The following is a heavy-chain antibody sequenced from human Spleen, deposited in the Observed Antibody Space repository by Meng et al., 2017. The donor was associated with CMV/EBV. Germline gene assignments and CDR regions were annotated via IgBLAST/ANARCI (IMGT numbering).Heavy chain of an antibody. V-gene: IGHV1-69*05. J-gene: IGHJ6*02. CDR3: ARKQRYCSSTSQDCHYYYYGMDV. Sequence: SVKVSCKASGGTFSSYAISWVRQAPGQGLEWMGGIIPIFGTANYAQKFQGRVTITTDESPSTAYMELSSLRSEDTAVYYCARKQRYCSSTSQDCHYYYYGMDVWGQGTTVTVSS. D-gene: IGHD2-2*01. CDR2: IIPIFGTA. CDR1: GGTFSSYA.